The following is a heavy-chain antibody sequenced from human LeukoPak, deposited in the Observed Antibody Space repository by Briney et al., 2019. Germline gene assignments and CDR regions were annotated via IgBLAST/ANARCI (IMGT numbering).Heavy chain of an antibody. Sequence: GGSPRLSCAASGVTFRSYTMQWVRQAPGKGLERVAVILYDGSNKYYADSVKGRFTISRDNSKNTLYLQMNSLRAEDTAVYYCARGTPSSSGWLYYGMDVWGQGTTVTVSS. CDR3: ARGTPSSSGWLYYGMDV. D-gene: IGHD6-19*01. CDR1: GVTFRSYT. V-gene: IGHV3-30-3*01. CDR2: ILYDGSNK. J-gene: IGHJ6*02.